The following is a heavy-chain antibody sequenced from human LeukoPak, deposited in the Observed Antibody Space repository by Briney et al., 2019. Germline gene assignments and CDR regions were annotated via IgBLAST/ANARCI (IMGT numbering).Heavy chain of an antibody. V-gene: IGHV3-21*01. CDR3: ARNPRGYSYANYPN. J-gene: IGHJ4*02. Sequence: GGSLRLSCAASGFTFSTFAMIWVRQPPGKGLEWVSSIFPSGGEIHYADSVKGRFTISRDNAKDSLYLQMNSLRAEDTAVYYCARNPRGYSYANYPNWGQGTLVTVSS. D-gene: IGHD5-18*01. CDR1: GFTFSTFA. CDR2: IFPSGGEI.